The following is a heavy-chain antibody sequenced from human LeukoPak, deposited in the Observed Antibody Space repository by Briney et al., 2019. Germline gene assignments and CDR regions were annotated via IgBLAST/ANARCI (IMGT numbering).Heavy chain of an antibody. Sequence: GESLKISCKASGYSFTDFWIGWVRQLPGKGLEWMGNIHPADSDTRYSPSFQGHVTISADKSINTAYLQWTSLNASDTAMYYCARTYTSGWCANWGQGTLVTVPS. D-gene: IGHD6-13*01. V-gene: IGHV5-51*01. CDR1: GYSFTDFW. CDR2: IHPADSDT. J-gene: IGHJ4*02. CDR3: ARTYTSGWCAN.